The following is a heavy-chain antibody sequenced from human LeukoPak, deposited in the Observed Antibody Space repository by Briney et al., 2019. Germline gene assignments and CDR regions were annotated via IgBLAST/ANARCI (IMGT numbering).Heavy chain of an antibody. CDR2: ISGSGGST. CDR1: GGSISGSGYY. J-gene: IGHJ2*01. D-gene: IGHD6-19*01. CDR3: AKRIIPGIAVGQYFDL. V-gene: IGHV3-23*01. Sequence: PSETLSLTCTVSGGSISGSGYYWAWVRQPPGKGLEWVSAISGSGGSTYYADSVKGRFTISRDNSKNTLYLQMNSLRAEDTAVYYCAKRIIPGIAVGQYFDLWGRGTLVTVSS.